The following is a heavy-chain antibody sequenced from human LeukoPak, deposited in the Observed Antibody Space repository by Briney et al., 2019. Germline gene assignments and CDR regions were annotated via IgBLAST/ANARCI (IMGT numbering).Heavy chain of an antibody. V-gene: IGHV4-4*07. Sequence: SETLSLACTVSGGSISSYYWSWIRQPAGKGLEWIGRIYNSGSTNYNPSLKSRVTMSVDTSKNQFSLKLSSVTAADTAVYYCARDRLDTAMVTPFDYWGQGTLVTVSS. CDR2: IYNSGST. D-gene: IGHD5-18*01. J-gene: IGHJ4*02. CDR1: GGSISSYY. CDR3: ARDRLDTAMVTPFDY.